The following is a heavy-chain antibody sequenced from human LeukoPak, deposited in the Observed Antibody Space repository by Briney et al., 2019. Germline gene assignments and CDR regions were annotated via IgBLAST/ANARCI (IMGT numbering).Heavy chain of an antibody. Sequence: PGGSLRLSCAASGFTFSDYYMSWIRQAPGKGLAWVSYISSSSTYTNYADSVKGRFTISRDNAKNSLYLQMNSLRAEDTAVYYCARGEGSSNSNWFDPWGQGTLVTVSS. CDR2: ISSSSTYT. D-gene: IGHD3-10*01. J-gene: IGHJ5*02. CDR1: GFTFSDYY. CDR3: ARGEGSSNSNWFDP. V-gene: IGHV3-11*05.